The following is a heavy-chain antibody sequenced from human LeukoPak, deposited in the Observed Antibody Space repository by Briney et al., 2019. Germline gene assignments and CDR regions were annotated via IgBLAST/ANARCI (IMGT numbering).Heavy chain of an antibody. V-gene: IGHV4-59*01. J-gene: IGHJ3*02. CDR3: ARAGSKVGATNAFDI. Sequence: SETLSLTCTVSGASISSYYWSWIRQPPGKGLEWIGYIYYNGRTKYNPSLKSRVTISVDTSKNQFSLKLSSVTAADTAVYYCARAGSKVGATNAFDIWGQGTMVTVSS. CDR1: GASISSYY. CDR2: IYYNGRT. D-gene: IGHD1-26*01.